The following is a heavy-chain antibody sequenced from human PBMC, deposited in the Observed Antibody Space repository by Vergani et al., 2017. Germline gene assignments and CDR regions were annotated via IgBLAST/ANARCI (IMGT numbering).Heavy chain of an antibody. CDR2: IFYSGTT. CDR1: GGSISSGDHC. Sequence: QVQLQESGPGVVKPSQTLSLTCAVSGGSISSGDHCWTWIRQPPGKGLEWIGYIFYSGTTYDNPSLRSRLTISVDTSQNQFSLKLRSVTAADTAVYYCARVDTQVPATSHFYYIDVWGKGTTVVVSS. V-gene: IGHV4-31*11. J-gene: IGHJ6*03. D-gene: IGHD6-25*01. CDR3: ARVDTQVPATSHFYYIDV.